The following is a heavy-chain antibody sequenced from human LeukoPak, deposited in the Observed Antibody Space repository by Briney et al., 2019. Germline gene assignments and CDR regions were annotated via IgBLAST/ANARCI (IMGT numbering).Heavy chain of an antibody. D-gene: IGHD1-14*01. CDR3: AKHIAFRSAFDI. V-gene: IGHV3-23*01. J-gene: IGHJ3*02. CDR2: ISGSGGST. Sequence: GGSLRLSCAASGFTFSSYSMNWVRQAPGKGLEWVSAISGSGGSTYYADSVKGRFTISRDNSKNTLYLQMNSLRAEDTAVYYCAKHIAFRSAFDIWGQGTMVTVSS. CDR1: GFTFSSYS.